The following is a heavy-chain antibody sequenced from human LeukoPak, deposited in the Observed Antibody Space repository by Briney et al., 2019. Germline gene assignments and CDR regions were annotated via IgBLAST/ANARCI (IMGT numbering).Heavy chain of an antibody. J-gene: IGHJ4*02. V-gene: IGHV4-59*08. D-gene: IGHD5-18*01. Sequence: PSETLSLTCTVSGGSISSYYWSWIRQPPGKGLEWIGYIYYSGSTNYNPSLKSRVTISVDTSKNQFSLKLSSVTAADTAVYYCARHYTAMVTYFDYWAREPWSPSPQ. CDR1: GGSISSYY. CDR2: IYYSGST. CDR3: ARHYTAMVTYFDY.